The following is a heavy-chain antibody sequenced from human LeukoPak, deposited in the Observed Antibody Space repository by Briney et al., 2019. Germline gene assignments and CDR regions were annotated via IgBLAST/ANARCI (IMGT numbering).Heavy chain of an antibody. J-gene: IGHJ6*02. CDR2: IYYSGST. Sequence: SETLSLTCTVSGGSISSYYWSWIRQPPGKGLEWIGCIYYSGSTNYNPSLKSRVTISVDTSKNQFSLKLSSVTAADTAVYYCARLGDSSGYYYGMDVWGQGTTVTVSS. CDR1: GGSISSYY. D-gene: IGHD3-22*01. V-gene: IGHV4-59*08. CDR3: ARLGDSSGYYYGMDV.